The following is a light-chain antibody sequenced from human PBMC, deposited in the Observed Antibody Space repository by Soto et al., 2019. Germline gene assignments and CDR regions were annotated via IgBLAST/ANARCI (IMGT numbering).Light chain of an antibody. CDR2: EVS. CDR1: SSDVGGYYY. CDR3: QSFDSSLSVVV. J-gene: IGLJ2*01. Sequence: QSVLTQPPSASGSPGQSVTISCTGTSSDVGGYYYVSWYQQHPGKAPKLMIYEVSKRPSGVPDRFSGSKSGNTASLTVSGLQAEDEADYYCQSFDSSLSVVVFGGGTKLTVL. V-gene: IGLV2-8*01.